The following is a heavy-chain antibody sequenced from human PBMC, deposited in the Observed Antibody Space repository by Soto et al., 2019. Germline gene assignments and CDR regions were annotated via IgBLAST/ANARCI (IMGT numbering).Heavy chain of an antibody. Sequence: SGPTLVNPTQTLTLTCTFSGFSLDTFGVGVGWIRQPPGKAPEWLALIYWDDEKRYSPSLKSRLTITKDTSKNQVVLTMTDMDPVDTATYFCAHRRNVELGPLRLFDYWGQGTQVTVSS. D-gene: IGHD6-25*01. V-gene: IGHV2-5*02. CDR3: AHRRNVELGPLRLFDY. CDR1: GFSLDTFGVG. J-gene: IGHJ4*02. CDR2: IYWDDEK.